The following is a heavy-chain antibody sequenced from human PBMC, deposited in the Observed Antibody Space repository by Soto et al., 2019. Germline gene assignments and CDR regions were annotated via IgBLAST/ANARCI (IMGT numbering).Heavy chain of an antibody. D-gene: IGHD6-13*01. CDR2: IRSKAYGGTT. Sequence: PGGSLRLSCTASGFTFGDYAMSWVRQAPGKGLEWVGFIRSKAYGGTTEYAASVKGRFTISRDDSKSIAYLQMNSLKTEDQAVYYCTRHVGSSWYGFTFYYGMDVWGQGTTVTVSS. CDR3: TRHVGSSWYGFTFYYGMDV. J-gene: IGHJ6*02. V-gene: IGHV3-49*04. CDR1: GFTFGDYA.